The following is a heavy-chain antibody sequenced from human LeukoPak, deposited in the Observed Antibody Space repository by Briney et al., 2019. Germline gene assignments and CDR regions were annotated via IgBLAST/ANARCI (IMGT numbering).Heavy chain of an antibody. Sequence: GGSLRLSCAASGFTFSSYGMHWVRQAPGKGLEWVAFIRYDGSNKYYADSVKGRFTISRDNSKNTLYLQMNSLRADDTAVYYCAGDGYNSRRFFDYWGQGTLVTVSS. D-gene: IGHD5-24*01. V-gene: IGHV3-30*02. J-gene: IGHJ4*02. CDR1: GFTFSSYG. CDR2: IRYDGSNK. CDR3: AGDGYNSRRFFDY.